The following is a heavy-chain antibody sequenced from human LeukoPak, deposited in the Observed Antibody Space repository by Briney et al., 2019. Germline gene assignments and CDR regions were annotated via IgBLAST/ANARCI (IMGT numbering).Heavy chain of an antibody. CDR3: ARVLRYFDWLSQYNWFDP. Sequence: ASVKVSCKASGYTFTSYGISWVRQAPGQGLEWMGWISAYNGNTNYAQKLQGRVTMTTDTSTSTAYMELRSLRSDDTAVYYCARVLRYFDWLSQYNWFDPWGQGTLVTVSS. CDR1: GYTFTSYG. D-gene: IGHD3-9*01. V-gene: IGHV1-18*01. CDR2: ISAYNGNT. J-gene: IGHJ5*02.